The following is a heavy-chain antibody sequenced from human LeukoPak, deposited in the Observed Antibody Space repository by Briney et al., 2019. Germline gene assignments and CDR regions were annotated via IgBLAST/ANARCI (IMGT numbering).Heavy chain of an antibody. J-gene: IGHJ4*02. CDR3: VRNSGELGD. Sequence: GGSLRLSWAASGFTVSNNYMSWVRRAAGKGLEWVALIYSAGGTYYADSVKGRFTISRDNSKNTLHLQMNSLRAEDTAVYYCVRNSGELGDWGQGTLVTVSS. CDR1: GFTVSNNY. V-gene: IGHV3-53*01. CDR2: IYSAGGT. D-gene: IGHD2-21*01.